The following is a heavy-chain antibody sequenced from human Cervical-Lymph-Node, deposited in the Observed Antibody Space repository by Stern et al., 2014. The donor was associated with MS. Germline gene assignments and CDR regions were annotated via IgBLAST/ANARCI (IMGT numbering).Heavy chain of an antibody. V-gene: IGHV7-4-1*02. Sequence: QVQLVESGSELRKPGASVKVSCKASGYTFTKYAMNWLRQAPGQGLEWIGWISTNPGHPTYAQGFTGRFVFSLDSSVNTTYLQITGLKAEDTAVYYCARNQDFWSGPLDYWGQGTLVTVSS. CDR1: GYTFTKYA. J-gene: IGHJ4*02. CDR2: ISTNPGHP. D-gene: IGHD3-3*01. CDR3: ARNQDFWSGPLDY.